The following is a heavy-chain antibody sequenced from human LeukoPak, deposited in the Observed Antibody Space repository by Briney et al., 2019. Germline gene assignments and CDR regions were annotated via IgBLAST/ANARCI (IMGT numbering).Heavy chain of an antibody. J-gene: IGHJ4*02. V-gene: IGHV3-30-3*01. CDR2: ISYDGNNK. Sequence: GGSLRLSCAASRFTFSSYAMHWVCLAPGKGLEWVAVISYDGNNKYYADSVKGRFTISRDNSKNTLYLQMNSLRAEDTAVYYCARNDYSNYGLGYWGQGTLVTVSS. D-gene: IGHD4-11*01. CDR3: ARNDYSNYGLGY. CDR1: RFTFSSYA.